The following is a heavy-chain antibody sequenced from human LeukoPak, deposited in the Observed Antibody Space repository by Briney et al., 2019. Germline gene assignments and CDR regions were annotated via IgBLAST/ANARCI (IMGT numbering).Heavy chain of an antibody. CDR3: ARGMLSSAGYHWYYYMDV. Sequence: GGSLRLSCVASGFTSGNYWMHWVRQAPGKGPEWVSRIDDDGTDIHYAVSVKGRFTISRDNAKNTLYLQMNSLRGEDTAVYYCARGMLSSAGYHWYYYMDVWGKGAMVTVSS. J-gene: IGHJ6*03. CDR2: IDDDGTDI. CDR1: GFTSGNYW. V-gene: IGHV3-74*01. D-gene: IGHD3-3*01.